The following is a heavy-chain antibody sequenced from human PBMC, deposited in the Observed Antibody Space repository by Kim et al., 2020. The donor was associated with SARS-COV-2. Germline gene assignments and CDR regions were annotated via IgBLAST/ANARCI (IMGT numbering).Heavy chain of an antibody. Sequence: SETLSLTCAVSGGSISSSNWWSWVRQPPGKGLEWIGEIYHSGSTNYNPSLKSRVTISVDKSKNQFSLKLSSVTAADTAVYYCARSTVAGTIWFDPWGQGTLVTVSS. CDR2: IYHSGST. V-gene: IGHV4-4*02. J-gene: IGHJ5*02. CDR3: ARSTVAGTIWFDP. D-gene: IGHD6-19*01. CDR1: GGSISSSNW.